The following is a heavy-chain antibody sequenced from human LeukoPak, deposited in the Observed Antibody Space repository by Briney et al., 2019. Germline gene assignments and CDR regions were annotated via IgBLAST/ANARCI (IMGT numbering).Heavy chain of an antibody. CDR1: GYSFTSYW. V-gene: IGHV5-51*01. J-gene: IGHJ3*02. CDR3: ARHPPTREGGVTPDAFDI. Sequence: PGAFLIISSKASGYSFTSYWIGWVRQMPGKGLEWMGIIYPGGSDTSYSPFLHRHVTISAEKPISTTYLQWSTVKASDNAMYCCARHPPTREGGVTPDAFDIWGQGTMVTVSS. CDR2: IYPGGSDT. D-gene: IGHD3-3*01.